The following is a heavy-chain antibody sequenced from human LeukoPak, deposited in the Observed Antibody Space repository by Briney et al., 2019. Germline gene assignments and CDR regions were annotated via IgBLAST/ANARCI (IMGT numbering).Heavy chain of an antibody. CDR2: IIPIFGTA. Sequence: GSSVKVSCKASGGTFSSYAISWVRQAPGQGLEWMGRIIPIFGTANYAQKFQGRVTITTDESTSTAYMELSSLRSEDTAVYYCATQPPITFGESYYDYWGQGTLVTVSS. CDR1: GGTFSSYA. J-gene: IGHJ4*02. CDR3: ATQPPITFGESYYDY. V-gene: IGHV1-69*05. D-gene: IGHD3-16*01.